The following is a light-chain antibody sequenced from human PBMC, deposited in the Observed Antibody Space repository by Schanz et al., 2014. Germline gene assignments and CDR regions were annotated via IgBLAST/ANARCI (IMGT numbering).Light chain of an antibody. J-gene: IGLJ2*01. Sequence: QSALTQAASVSGSPGQSITISCTGTSSDVGSYNLVSWYQQHPGKAPKLMIYEGIKRPSGVSDRFSGSKSGNTASLTISGLQAEDEADYYCSSYTSSSTLVFGGGTKLTVL. V-gene: IGLV2-14*02. CDR3: SSYTSSSTLV. CDR1: SSDVGSYNL. CDR2: EGI.